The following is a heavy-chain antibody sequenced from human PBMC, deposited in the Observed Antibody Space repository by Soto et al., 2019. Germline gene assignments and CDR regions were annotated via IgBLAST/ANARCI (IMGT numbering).Heavy chain of an antibody. CDR2: INPSGGST. D-gene: IGHD1-1*01. V-gene: IGHV1-46*01. J-gene: IGHJ4*02. CDR3: ARDQTGGHFDY. Sequence: QVQLVQSGAEVKKPGASVKVSCKASGYTFTSYYMHWVRQAPGQGLEWMGIINPSGGSTSYAQKFQGRVTMTRDTSTSTVYMELSSLRSEDTTVYYCARDQTGGHFDYWGQGTLVTVSS. CDR1: GYTFTSYY.